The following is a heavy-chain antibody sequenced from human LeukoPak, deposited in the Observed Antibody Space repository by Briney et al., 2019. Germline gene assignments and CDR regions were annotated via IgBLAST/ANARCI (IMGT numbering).Heavy chain of an antibody. D-gene: IGHD2-2*01. CDR2: IYYSGST. Sequence: SETLSLTCTVSGGSISSHYWSWIRQPPGKGLEWIGYIYYSGSTNYNPSLKSRVTISVDTSKNQFSLKLSSVTAADTAVYYCATSPPYCSSTSCSNYYYYYMDVWGQRDHGHRLL. CDR3: ATSPPYCSSTSCSNYYYYYMDV. V-gene: IGHV4-59*11. CDR1: GGSISSHY. J-gene: IGHJ6*03.